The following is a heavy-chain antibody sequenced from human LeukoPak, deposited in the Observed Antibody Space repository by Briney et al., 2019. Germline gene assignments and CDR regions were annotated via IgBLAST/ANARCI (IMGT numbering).Heavy chain of an antibody. CDR2: IIPILGIA. CDR1: GGTFSSYA. D-gene: IGHD6-13*01. J-gene: IGHJ4*02. CDR3: ASYAMYSSSWYPFGY. Sequence: SVKVSCKASGGTFSSYAISWVRQAPGQGLEWMGRIIPILGIANYAQKFQGRVTITADKSTSTAYMELSSLRSEDTAVYYCASYAMYSSSWYPFGYWGQGTLVTVPS. V-gene: IGHV1-69*04.